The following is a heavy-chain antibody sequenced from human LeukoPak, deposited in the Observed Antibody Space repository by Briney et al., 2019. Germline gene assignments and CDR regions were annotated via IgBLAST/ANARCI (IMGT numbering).Heavy chain of an antibody. Sequence: GSLRLSCAASGFTFSDYYMSWIRQAPGKGLEWVSYISSSSSYTNYADSVEGRFTISRDNAKNSLYLQMNSLRAEDTAVYYCARVPCSSTSCYYYYGMDVWGKGTTVTVSS. V-gene: IGHV3-11*06. CDR2: ISSSSSYT. CDR1: GFTFSDYY. J-gene: IGHJ6*04. CDR3: ARVPCSSTSCYYYYGMDV. D-gene: IGHD2-2*01.